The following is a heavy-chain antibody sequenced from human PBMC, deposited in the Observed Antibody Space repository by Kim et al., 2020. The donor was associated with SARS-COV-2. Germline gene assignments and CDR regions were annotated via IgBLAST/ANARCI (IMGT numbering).Heavy chain of an antibody. CDR3: ARGRGMGNWFDP. J-gene: IGHJ5*02. D-gene: IGHD3-16*01. V-gene: IGHV4-30-2*01. Sequence: YNPSLKSRGTISGDRSKNQFSLKLSSVTAADTAVYYCARGRGMGNWFDPWGQGTLVTVSS.